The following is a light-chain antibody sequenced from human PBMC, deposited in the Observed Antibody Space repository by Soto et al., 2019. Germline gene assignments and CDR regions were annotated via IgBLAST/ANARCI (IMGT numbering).Light chain of an antibody. J-gene: IGKJ4*01. V-gene: IGKV3-20*01. Sequence: EIVLTQSPGTLSLSPGERATLSCRASQSVSSSFLAWYQQKPGQAPRLLIYGASSRATGIPDRFSGSGSGTDFTLTISRLEPEDVAVYYCQQYGGSPLTFGGGTKLEIK. CDR3: QQYGGSPLT. CDR1: QSVSSSF. CDR2: GAS.